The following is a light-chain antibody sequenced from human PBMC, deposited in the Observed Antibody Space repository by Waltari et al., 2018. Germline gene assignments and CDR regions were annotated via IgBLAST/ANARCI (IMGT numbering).Light chain of an antibody. CDR1: QNVLFSSNNKNY. Sequence: DIEMTQSLDSLAVSLGERATINRRSRQNVLFSSNNKNYLAWYQQKPGQPPKLLIYCASTRESGIPDRFSGSGSGTEFTLTISSLQAEDFAIYYCQQYYTTPYTFGQGTKLEIK. CDR2: CAS. J-gene: IGKJ2*01. CDR3: QQYYTTPYT. V-gene: IGKV4-1*01.